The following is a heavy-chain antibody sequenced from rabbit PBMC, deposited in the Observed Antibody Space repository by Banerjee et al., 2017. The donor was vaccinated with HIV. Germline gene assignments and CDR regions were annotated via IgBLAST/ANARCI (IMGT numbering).Heavy chain of an antibody. CDR1: GFFFSNNFV. V-gene: IGHV1S40*01. J-gene: IGHJ3*01. CDR3: ARDVIGRMTMTT. D-gene: IGHD2-1*01. CDR2: IVTGDGIT. Sequence: QSLEESGGDLVKPGASLTLTCKASGFFFSNNFVMSWVRQAPGKGLELIACIVTGDGITYYANWAKGRFTISKTSSTTVTLQMTSLTAADTATYFCARDVIGRMTMTTWGQGTLVTVS.